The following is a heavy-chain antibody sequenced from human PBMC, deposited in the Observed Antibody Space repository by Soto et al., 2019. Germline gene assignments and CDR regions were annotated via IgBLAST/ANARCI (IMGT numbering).Heavy chain of an antibody. Sequence: GGSLRLSCAASGFTFSSYSMNWVRQAPGKGLEWVSYISSSSSTIYYADSVKGRFTISRDNAKNSLYLQMNSLRDEDTAVYYCATHPRPQWLVNQIAPPDYWGQGTLVTVSS. CDR3: ATHPRPQWLVNQIAPPDY. D-gene: IGHD6-19*01. CDR1: GFTFSSYS. CDR2: ISSSSSTI. J-gene: IGHJ4*02. V-gene: IGHV3-48*02.